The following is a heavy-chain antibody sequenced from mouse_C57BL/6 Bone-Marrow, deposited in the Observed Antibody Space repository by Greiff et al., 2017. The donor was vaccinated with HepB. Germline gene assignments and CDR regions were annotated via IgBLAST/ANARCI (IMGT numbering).Heavy chain of an antibody. CDR2: IDPNSGGT. Sequence: QVQLKQPGAELVKPGASVKLSCKASGYTFTSYWMHWVKQRPGRGLEWIGRIDPNSGGTKYNEKFKSKATLTVDKPSSTAYMQLSSLTSEDSAVYYCARPFITTVVASYYFDYWGQGTTLTVSS. CDR3: ARPFITTVVASYYFDY. CDR1: GYTFTSYW. D-gene: IGHD1-1*01. V-gene: IGHV1-72*01. J-gene: IGHJ2*01.